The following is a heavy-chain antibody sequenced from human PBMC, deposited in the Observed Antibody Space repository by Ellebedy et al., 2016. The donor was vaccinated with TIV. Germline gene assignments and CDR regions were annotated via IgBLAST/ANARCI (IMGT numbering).Heavy chain of an antibody. CDR2: ISAGGEST. V-gene: IGHV3-23*01. CDR3: VRHTSGTSPFDY. Sequence: PGGSLRLSCAASGFTFTSYPMDWVRQAPGKGLEWVSAISAGGESTYYTGSVEGRFTISKDTSQNTLDLQMNNLRAEDTAIYFCVRHTSGTSPFDYWGQGILVTVSS. J-gene: IGHJ4*02. D-gene: IGHD3-10*01. CDR1: GFTFTSYP.